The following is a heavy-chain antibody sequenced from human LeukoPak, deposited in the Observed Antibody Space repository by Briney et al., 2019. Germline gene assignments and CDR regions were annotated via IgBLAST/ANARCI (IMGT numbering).Heavy chain of an antibody. J-gene: IGHJ4*02. CDR1: GYSISSANY. CDR2: IYHSGST. V-gene: IGHV4-38-2*02. D-gene: IGHD3-22*01. CDR3: ARSGSSGYYPTRGYYFDY. Sequence: SXXLSLTCTVSGYSISSANYWAWIRPPPGKALEWIGSIYHSGSTYYNPSLKRRVTISGDTDKNEFSLKLSSVTAADTAVYYCARSGSSGYYPTRGYYFDYWGQGTLVTVSS.